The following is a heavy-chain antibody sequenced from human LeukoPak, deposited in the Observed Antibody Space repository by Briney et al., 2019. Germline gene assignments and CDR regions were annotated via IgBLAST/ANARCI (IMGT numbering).Heavy chain of an antibody. D-gene: IGHD2-15*01. CDR3: ARAGGYCGRISCPYYFDY. CDR1: GGTFSSYA. CDR2: MNPNSGNT. J-gene: IGHJ4*02. Sequence: ASVKVSCKASGGTFSSYAISWVRQAPGQGLEWMGWMNPNSGNTGYAQKFQGRVTMTRNTSISTAYMELSSLRSEDTAVYYCARAGGYCGRISCPYYFDYWGQGSLVAVSS. V-gene: IGHV1-8*02.